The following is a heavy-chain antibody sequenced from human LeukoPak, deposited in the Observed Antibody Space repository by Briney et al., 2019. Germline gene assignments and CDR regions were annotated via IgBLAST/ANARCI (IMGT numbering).Heavy chain of an antibody. CDR3: SSTYYYGPYGMDV. CDR2: IYYSGSN. Sequence: SETLSLTCTVSGLPICSYHWSWLRQPPGKGLEWIGYIYYSGSNNHNPSLKSRVTISVDTSKNQFSLKLSSVTAADTAVYYCSSTYYYGPYGMDVWGQGTTVTVSS. V-gene: IGHV4-59*08. CDR1: GLPICSYH. J-gene: IGHJ6*02. D-gene: IGHD3-10*01.